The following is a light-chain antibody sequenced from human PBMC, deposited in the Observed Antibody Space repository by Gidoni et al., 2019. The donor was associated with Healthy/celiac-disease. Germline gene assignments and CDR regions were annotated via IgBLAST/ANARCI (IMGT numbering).Light chain of an antibody. CDR1: SSNIGAGYD. Sequence: QSVLTQPPSVSGAPRQRVTISCTGSSSNIGAGYDLHWYKQLPGTAPKLLIYGNSNRPSGVPDRFSGSKSGTSASLAITGLQAEDEADYYCQSYDSSLSGSWVFGGGTKLTVL. CDR2: GNS. CDR3: QSYDSSLSGSWV. V-gene: IGLV1-40*01. J-gene: IGLJ3*02.